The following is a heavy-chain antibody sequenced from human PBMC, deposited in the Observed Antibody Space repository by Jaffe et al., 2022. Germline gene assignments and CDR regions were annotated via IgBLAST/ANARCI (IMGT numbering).Heavy chain of an antibody. D-gene: IGHD3-10*01. CDR1: GFTFGDYA. J-gene: IGHJ4*02. CDR3: TRGGFGELLSLDY. Sequence: EVQLVESGGGLVQPGRSLRLSCTASGFTFGDYAMSWVRQAPGKGLEWVGFIRSKAYGGTTEYAASVKGRFTISRDDSKSIAYLQMNSLKTEDTAVYYCTRGGFGELLSLDYWGQGTLVTVSS. V-gene: IGHV3-49*04. CDR2: IRSKAYGGTT.